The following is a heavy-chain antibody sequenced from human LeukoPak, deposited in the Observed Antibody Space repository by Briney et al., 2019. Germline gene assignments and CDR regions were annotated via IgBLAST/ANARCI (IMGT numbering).Heavy chain of an antibody. CDR1: RGSISSYY. J-gene: IGHJ4*02. CDR3: ARGGRYYYDSSGYYLL. V-gene: IGHV4-59*01. CDR2: IYYSGST. D-gene: IGHD3-22*01. Sequence: SETLSLTCTISRGSISSYYWSWIRQPPGKGLEWIGYIYYSGSTNYNPSLKSRVTISVDTSKNQFSLKLSSVTAADTAVYYCARGGRYYYDSSGYYLLWGQGTLVTVSS.